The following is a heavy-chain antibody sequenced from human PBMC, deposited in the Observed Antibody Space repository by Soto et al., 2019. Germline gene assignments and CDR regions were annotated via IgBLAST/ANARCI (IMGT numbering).Heavy chain of an antibody. Sequence: EVQLEESGGGLVQPGGSLRLSCAVSGLTVSSNYMSWVRQAPGKGLEWVSVLYSGGDTYYADSVRGRFTISRHNSKNTLFLQRNGLRADDTAVYYCARGPYGTGGDYYYGMDVWGQGTTVTVSS. CDR3: ARGPYGTGGDYYYGMDV. J-gene: IGHJ6*02. D-gene: IGHD3-10*01. CDR2: LYSGGDT. V-gene: IGHV3-53*04. CDR1: GLTVSSNY.